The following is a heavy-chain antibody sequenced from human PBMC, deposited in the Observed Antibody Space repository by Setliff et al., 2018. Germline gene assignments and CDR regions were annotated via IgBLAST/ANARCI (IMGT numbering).Heavy chain of an antibody. D-gene: IGHD3-22*01. CDR1: GDSISAAS. Sequence: PSETLSLTCSVSGDSISAASIMAWIRQPPGKGLEFIGYVYYSGAAKYDPSLKSRVTMSVDTSKTQFSLRLNSMTAADTAVYYCARGITSGGYWGQRFLYLDVWGRGTTVTVSS. CDR2: VYYSGAA. CDR3: ARGITSGGYWGQRFLYLDV. J-gene: IGHJ6*03. V-gene: IGHV4-59*08.